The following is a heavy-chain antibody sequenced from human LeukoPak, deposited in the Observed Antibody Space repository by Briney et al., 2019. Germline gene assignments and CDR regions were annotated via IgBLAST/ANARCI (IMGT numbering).Heavy chain of an antibody. CDR2: IYYSGST. CDR3: ARHGSWDYFAY. J-gene: IGHJ4*02. D-gene: IGHD6-13*01. Sequence: TSETLSLTCTVSGGSISSYYWSWIRQPPGRGLEWIGYIYYSGSTNYNPSLKSRVTISVDTSKNQFSLKLSSVTAADTAVYYCARHGSWDYFAYWGQGTLVTVSS. V-gene: IGHV4-59*08. CDR1: GGSISSYY.